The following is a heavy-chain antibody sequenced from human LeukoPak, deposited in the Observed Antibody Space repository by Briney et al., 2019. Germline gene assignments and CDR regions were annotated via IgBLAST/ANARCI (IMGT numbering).Heavy chain of an antibody. CDR3: ARVYYYDSSGYYREYYYYGMDV. CDR2: ISSSSSYI. J-gene: IGHJ6*02. V-gene: IGHV3-21*01. CDR1: GFTFSSYS. D-gene: IGHD3-22*01. Sequence: GGSLRLSCAASGFTFSSYSMNWVRQAPGKGLEWVSSISSSSSYIYYADSVKGRFTISRDNAKNSLYLQMNSLRAEDTAVYYCARVYYYDSSGYYREYYYYGMDVWGQGTTVTVSS.